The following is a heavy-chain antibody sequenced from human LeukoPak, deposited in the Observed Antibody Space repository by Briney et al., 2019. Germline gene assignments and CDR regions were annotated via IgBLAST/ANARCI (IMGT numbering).Heavy chain of an antibody. Sequence: GGSLRLSCAASGFTFSSYAMHWARQAPGKGLEWVAVISYDGSNKYYADSVKGRFTISRDNSKNTLYLQMNSLRAEDTAVYYCAKDEGAAAGTVYWGQGTLVTVSS. CDR2: ISYDGSNK. V-gene: IGHV3-30-3*01. CDR1: GFTFSSYA. CDR3: AKDEGAAAGTVY. D-gene: IGHD6-13*01. J-gene: IGHJ4*02.